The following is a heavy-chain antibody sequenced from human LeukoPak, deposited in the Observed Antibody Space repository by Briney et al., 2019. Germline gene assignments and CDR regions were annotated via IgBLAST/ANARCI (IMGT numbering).Heavy chain of an antibody. CDR1: GFTFSSYA. J-gene: IGHJ4*02. D-gene: IGHD1-26*01. Sequence: PGGSLRLSCAASGFTFSSYAMHWVRQAPGKGLEWVAVISYDGSNKYYADSVKGRFTISRDNSKNTLYLQMNSLRAEDTAVYYCARVLISGSYLDDYWGQGTLVTVSS. CDR2: ISYDGSNK. V-gene: IGHV3-30-3*01. CDR3: ARVLISGSYLDDY.